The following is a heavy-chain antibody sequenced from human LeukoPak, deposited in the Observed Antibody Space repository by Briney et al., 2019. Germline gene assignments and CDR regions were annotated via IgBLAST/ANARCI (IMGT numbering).Heavy chain of an antibody. Sequence: GGSLRLSCAASGFTFSRYWMSWVRQAPGKGLEWVANIKQDGSEKYYVDSVKGRFTISRDNAKNSLYLQMNSPRAEDTAVYYCARPSYYYDSSGSVSGAFDIWGQGTMVTVSS. J-gene: IGHJ3*02. V-gene: IGHV3-7*04. CDR2: IKQDGSEK. CDR1: GFTFSRYW. CDR3: ARPSYYYDSSGSVSGAFDI. D-gene: IGHD3-22*01.